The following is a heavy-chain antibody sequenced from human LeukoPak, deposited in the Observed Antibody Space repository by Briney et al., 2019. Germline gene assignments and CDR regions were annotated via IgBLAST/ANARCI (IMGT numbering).Heavy chain of an antibody. CDR3: ARDPTSIYDSSGYLPPYYYYMDV. Sequence: GASVKVSCKASGGTFSSYAISWVRQAPGQRLEWMGGIIPIFGTANYAQKFQGRVTITADKSTSTAYMELSSLRSEDTAVYYCARDPTSIYDSSGYLPPYYYYMDVWGKGTTVTISS. V-gene: IGHV1-69*06. CDR1: GGTFSSYA. J-gene: IGHJ6*03. D-gene: IGHD3-22*01. CDR2: IIPIFGTA.